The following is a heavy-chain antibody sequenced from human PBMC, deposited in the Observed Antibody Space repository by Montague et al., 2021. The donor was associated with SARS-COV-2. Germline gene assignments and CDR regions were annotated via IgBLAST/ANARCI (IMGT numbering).Heavy chain of an antibody. D-gene: IGHD4-17*01. CDR2: ISSSSSYI. V-gene: IGHV3-21*01. Sequence: SLRLSCAASGFTFSSYSMNWARQAPGKGLEWVSSISSSSSYIYYADSVKGRFTISRDNAKNSLYLQMNSLRAEDTAVYYCARDQGYGNYYYYGMDVWGQGTTVTVSS. CDR1: GFTFSSYS. J-gene: IGHJ6*02. CDR3: ARDQGYGNYYYYGMDV.